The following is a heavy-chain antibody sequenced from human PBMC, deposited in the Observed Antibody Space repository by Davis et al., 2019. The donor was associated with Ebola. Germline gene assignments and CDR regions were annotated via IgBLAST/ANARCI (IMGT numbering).Heavy chain of an antibody. CDR3: AREFSGSYYYYYYYGMDV. CDR1: GYTFTSYG. D-gene: IGHD1-26*01. J-gene: IGHJ6*02. Sequence: ASVKVSCKASGYTFTSYGISWVRQAPGQGLEWMGWISAYNGNTNYAQKLQGRVTMTTDTSTSTAYMELRSLRSDDTAVYYCAREFSGSYYYYYYYGMDVWGQGTTVTVSS. CDR2: ISAYNGNT. V-gene: IGHV1-18*01.